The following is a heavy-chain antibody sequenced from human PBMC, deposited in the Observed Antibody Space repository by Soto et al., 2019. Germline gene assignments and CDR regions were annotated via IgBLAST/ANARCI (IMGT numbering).Heavy chain of an antibody. CDR3: ARQAYYYGSGSYLPDKTPKENFDY. J-gene: IGHJ4*02. Sequence: QLQLQESGPGLVKPSETLSLTCTVSGGSISSSSYYWGWIRQPPGKGLEWIGSIYYSGSTYYNPSFKSRVTISVDTSKNQFSLKLSSVTAADTAVYYCARQAYYYGSGSYLPDKTPKENFDYWGQGTLVTVSS. CDR2: IYYSGST. CDR1: GGSISSSSYY. D-gene: IGHD3-10*01. V-gene: IGHV4-39*01.